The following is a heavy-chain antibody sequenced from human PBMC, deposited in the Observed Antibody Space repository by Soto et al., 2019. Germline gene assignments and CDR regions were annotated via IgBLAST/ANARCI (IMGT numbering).Heavy chain of an antibody. D-gene: IGHD3-10*01. CDR1: GFTFSSYA. Sequence: GGSLRLSCAASGFTFSSYAMSWVRQAPGKGLEWVSAISGSGGSTYYADSVKGRFTISRDNSKNTLYLQMNSLRAEDTAVYYCAKDRDAYYYYYGMDVWAQGTTVTVSS. CDR3: AKDRDAYYYYYGMDV. J-gene: IGHJ6*02. V-gene: IGHV3-23*01. CDR2: ISGSGGST.